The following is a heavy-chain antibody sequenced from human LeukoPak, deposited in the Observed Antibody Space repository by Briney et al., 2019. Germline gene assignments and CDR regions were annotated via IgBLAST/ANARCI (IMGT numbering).Heavy chain of an antibody. CDR3: ARGYVVPAAIRDAFDI. D-gene: IGHD2-2*02. J-gene: IGHJ3*02. CDR2: INHSGST. CDR1: GGSFSGYY. Sequence: SETQSLTCAVYGGSFSGYYWSWIRQPPGKGLEWIGEINHSGSTNYNPSLKSRVTISVDTSKNQFSLKLSSVTAADTAVYYCARGYVVPAAIRDAFDIWGQGTMVTVSS. V-gene: IGHV4-34*01.